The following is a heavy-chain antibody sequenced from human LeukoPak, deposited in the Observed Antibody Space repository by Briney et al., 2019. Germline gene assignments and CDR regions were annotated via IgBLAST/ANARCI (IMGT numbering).Heavy chain of an antibody. CDR3: AGGGIAAAGPTYGMDV. CDR2: IYYSGST. J-gene: IGHJ6*02. CDR1: GGSISSGGYY. V-gene: IGHV4-61*08. D-gene: IGHD6-13*01. Sequence: SETLSLTCTVSGGSISSGGYYWSWIRQPPGKGLEWIGYIYYSGSTNCNPSLKSRVTISVDTSKNQFSLKLSSVTAADTAVYYCAGGGIAAAGPTYGMDVWGQGTTVTVSS.